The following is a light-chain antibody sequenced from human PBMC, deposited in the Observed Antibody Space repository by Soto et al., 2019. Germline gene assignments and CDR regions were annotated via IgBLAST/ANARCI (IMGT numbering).Light chain of an antibody. J-gene: IGLJ1*01. V-gene: IGLV1-51*02. CDR3: GTWDSTLSAKV. Sequence: QSVLTQPPSVSAAPGQKVTISCSGSSSNTGNNYVSWYQQLPGTAPKLLIYENNKRPSGIPDRFSGSKSGTSATLGITGLQTGDEADYYCGTWDSTLSAKVFGTGTKVTV. CDR1: SSNTGNNY. CDR2: ENN.